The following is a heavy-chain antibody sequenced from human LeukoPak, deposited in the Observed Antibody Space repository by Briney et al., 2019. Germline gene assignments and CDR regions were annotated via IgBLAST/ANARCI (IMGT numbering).Heavy chain of an antibody. J-gene: IGHJ4*02. CDR1: GGSISGYF. Sequence: SETLSLTCTVSGGSISGYFWTWIRQPAGKGLEWIGRMYSTGSNNYNPSLKSRITMSLDTSKNHFSLNLTSVTAADTAVYYCAREPTSGREPTSGRPLDYWGQGTLVTVSS. V-gene: IGHV4-4*07. CDR2: MYSTGSN. D-gene: IGHD5-12*01. CDR3: AREPTSGREPTSGRPLDY.